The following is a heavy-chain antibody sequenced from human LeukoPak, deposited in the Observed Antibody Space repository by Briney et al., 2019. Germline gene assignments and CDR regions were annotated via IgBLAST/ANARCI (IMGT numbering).Heavy chain of an antibody. CDR2: IKQDGSEK. J-gene: IGHJ3*02. D-gene: IGHD3-10*01. CDR3: ASFYGSGKGGAFDI. Sequence: GGSLRLSCAASGFTFSSYWMSWVRQAPGKGLEWVANIKQDGSEKYYVDSVKGRFTISRDNAKNSLYLQMNSLRAEDTAVYYCASFYGSGKGGAFDIWGQGTMVTVSS. CDR1: GFTFSSYW. V-gene: IGHV3-7*01.